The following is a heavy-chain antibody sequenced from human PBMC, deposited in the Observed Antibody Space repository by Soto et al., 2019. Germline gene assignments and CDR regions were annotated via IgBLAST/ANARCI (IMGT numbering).Heavy chain of an antibody. CDR2: ISGSGSTA. CDR1: EFSFGGYA. Sequence: GGSLRLSCAASEFSFGGYAISWVRLAPGEGLEWVSGISGSGSTAFYADSVRGRFTISRDNSKNTLYLQMNSLRAEDTAVYYCAKGARGYSPAAMDVWGQGTTVTVSS. CDR3: AKGARGYSPAAMDV. V-gene: IGHV3-23*01. J-gene: IGHJ6*02. D-gene: IGHD5-18*01.